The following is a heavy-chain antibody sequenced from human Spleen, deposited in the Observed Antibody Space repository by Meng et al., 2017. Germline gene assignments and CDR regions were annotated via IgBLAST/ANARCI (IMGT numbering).Heavy chain of an antibody. V-gene: IGHV1-69*06. CDR1: GDTFSTYP. CDR2: IIPISGTT. J-gene: IGHJ6*02. D-gene: IGHD3-10*01. CDR3: ARDDDITLVRGAAGGMDV. Sequence: SVKVSCKASGDTFSTYPISWVRQVTGQGLEWMGGIIPISGTTDYAQKFRGRVTLTADKSTNTAYMELSSLRSDDTAVYYCARDDDITLVRGAAGGMDVWGQGTAVTVSS.